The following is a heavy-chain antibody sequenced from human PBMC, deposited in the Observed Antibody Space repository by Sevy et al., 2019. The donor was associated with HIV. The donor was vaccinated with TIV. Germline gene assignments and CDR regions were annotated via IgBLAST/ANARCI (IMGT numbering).Heavy chain of an antibody. CDR2: ISSSGSSI. J-gene: IGHJ5*02. Sequence: GGSLRLSCTASGFTFSSYDMNWVRQAPGKGLEWASKISSSGSSIYYADSVKGRFTISRDNAKNSLNLQMNSLRAEDTAVYYCMRNGGAFDNGFDPWGQGTLVTVSS. CDR3: MRNGGAFDNGFDP. CDR1: GFTFSSYD. V-gene: IGHV3-48*03. D-gene: IGHD2-8*01.